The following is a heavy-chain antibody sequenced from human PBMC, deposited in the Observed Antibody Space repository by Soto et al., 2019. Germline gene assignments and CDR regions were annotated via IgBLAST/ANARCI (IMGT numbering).Heavy chain of an antibody. CDR1: GYTFTSYG. V-gene: IGHV1-18*01. D-gene: IGHD4-17*01. J-gene: IGHJ4*02. CDR2: ISAYNGNT. Sequence: GASVKVSCKASGYTFTSYGISWVRQAPGQGLEWMGWISAYNGNTNYAQKLQGRVTMTTDTSTSTAYMELRSLRAEDTAVYYCARDLASTTIPNYWGQGTLVTVSS. CDR3: ARDLASTTIPNY.